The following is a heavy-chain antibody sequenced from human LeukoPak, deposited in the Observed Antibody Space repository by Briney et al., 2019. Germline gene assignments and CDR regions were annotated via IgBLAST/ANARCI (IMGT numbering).Heavy chain of an antibody. CDR1: GRSFSGYY. J-gene: IGHJ4*02. D-gene: IGHD6-13*01. Sequence: PSETLSLTCAVYGRSFSGYYWSWIRQSPGKGLEWIGEINHSGSTNYNPSLRSRVTISVDTSKNQFSLKLSSVTTADTAVYYCARGFPSVVSSSSFDYWGQGTLVTVSS. CDR2: INHSGST. V-gene: IGHV4-34*01. CDR3: ARGFPSVVSSSSFDY.